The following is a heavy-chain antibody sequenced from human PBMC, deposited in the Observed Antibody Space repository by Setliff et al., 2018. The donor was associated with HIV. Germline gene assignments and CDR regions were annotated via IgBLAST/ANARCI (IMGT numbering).Heavy chain of an antibody. J-gene: IGHJ6*02. CDR1: GGTFSSYG. CDR2: INPGGGST. Sequence: ASVKVSCKSSGGTFSSYGVTWVRQAPGQGLEWMGVINPGGGSTTYAQKFQGRVTMTRDTSTSTVYMELSSLRSQDTAMYYCARGWGGQDSYYYGMDVWGQGTTVTVSS. D-gene: IGHD3-16*01. CDR3: ARGWGGQDSYYYGMDV. V-gene: IGHV1-46*01.